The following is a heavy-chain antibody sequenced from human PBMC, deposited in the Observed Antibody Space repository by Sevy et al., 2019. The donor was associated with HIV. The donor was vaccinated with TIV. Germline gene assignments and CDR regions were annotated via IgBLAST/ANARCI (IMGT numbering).Heavy chain of an antibody. J-gene: IGHJ4*02. Sequence: GGSLRLSCAASGLTFSSYAMSWVRQAPGKGLEWVSAISGSGGSTYYADSVKGRFTISRDNSKNTLYLQMNSLRAEDTAVYYCANDGGRVVVAVTPFDYWGQGTLVTVSS. D-gene: IGHD2-15*01. CDR3: ANDGGRVVVAVTPFDY. CDR1: GLTFSSYA. V-gene: IGHV3-23*01. CDR2: ISGSGGST.